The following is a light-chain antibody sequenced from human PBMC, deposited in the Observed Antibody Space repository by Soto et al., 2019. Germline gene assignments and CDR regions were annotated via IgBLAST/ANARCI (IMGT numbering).Light chain of an antibody. Sequence: DIQMTQSPSTLSASVGDRVTITCRASQSISSWLAWYQQKPGKAPKLLIYKGSSLESGVPSRFSGSGSGTEFTLTISSLQPDDFATYVCYQAGTFGGGTKVEIK. CDR3: YQAGT. CDR2: KGS. J-gene: IGKJ4*01. V-gene: IGKV1-5*03. CDR1: QSISSW.